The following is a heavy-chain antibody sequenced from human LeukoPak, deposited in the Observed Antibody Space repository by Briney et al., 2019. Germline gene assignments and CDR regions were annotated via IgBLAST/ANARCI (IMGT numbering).Heavy chain of an antibody. CDR1: GFTFSNAW. Sequence: GGSLRLSCAASGFTFSNAWMSWVRQAPGKGLEWVGRIKSKTDGGTTDYAAPVKGRFTISRDDSKNTLYLQMNSLKTEDTAVYYCTTDWFRSGSYYDAFDIWGQGTMVTVSS. CDR2: IKSKTDGGTT. J-gene: IGHJ3*02. CDR3: TTDWFRSGSYYDAFDI. V-gene: IGHV3-15*01. D-gene: IGHD1-26*01.